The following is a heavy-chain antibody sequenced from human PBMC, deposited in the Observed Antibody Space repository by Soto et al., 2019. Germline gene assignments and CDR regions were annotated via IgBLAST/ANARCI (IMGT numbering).Heavy chain of an antibody. CDR2: ISYDGSNQ. Sequence: PGGTLSLSCAASGFTFSDYGMHWIRQAPGKGLEWVGVISYDGSNQYYADSVEGRITISRDTTKNTLYLQVNSLRAEDTAVYYCAKDGNIYTSGWYAPSLDYWGQGTLVTVSS. V-gene: IGHV3-30*18. CDR3: AKDGNIYTSGWYAPSLDY. CDR1: GFTFSDYG. J-gene: IGHJ4*02. D-gene: IGHD6-19*01.